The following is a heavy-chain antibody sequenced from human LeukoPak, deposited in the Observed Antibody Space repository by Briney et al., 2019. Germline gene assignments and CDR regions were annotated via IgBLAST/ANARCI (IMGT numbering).Heavy chain of an antibody. CDR3: ARDGREEWLVPRDGFDI. D-gene: IGHD6-19*01. V-gene: IGHV3-33*01. Sequence: GGSLRLSCAAAGFTFSSYGMHWVRQAPGKGREWVAVIWYDGSNKYYADSVKGRFTISRDNSKTTLYLQMNSLRGEDTAVYYCARDGREEWLVPRDGFDIWGQGTMVTVSS. J-gene: IGHJ3*02. CDR2: IWYDGSNK. CDR1: GFTFSSYG.